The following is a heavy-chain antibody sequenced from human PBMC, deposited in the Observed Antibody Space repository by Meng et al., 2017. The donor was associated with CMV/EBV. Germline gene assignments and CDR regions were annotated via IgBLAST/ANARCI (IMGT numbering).Heavy chain of an antibody. D-gene: IGHD2-2*02. V-gene: IGHV3-15*01. J-gene: IGHJ6*02. CDR3: TTDPTEYCSSTSCYNYYYYGMDV. Sequence: GESLKISCAASGFTFSNAWMSWVRQAPGKGLEWVGRIKSKTDGGTTDYAAPVKGRFTISRDDSKNTLYLQMNSLKTEDTAMYYCTTDPTEYCSSTSCYNYYYYGMDVWGQGTTVTVSS. CDR1: GFTFSNAW. CDR2: IKSKTDGGTT.